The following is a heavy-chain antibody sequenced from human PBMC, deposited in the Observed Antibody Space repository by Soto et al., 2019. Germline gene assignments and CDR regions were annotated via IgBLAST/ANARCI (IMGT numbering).Heavy chain of an antibody. CDR1: GGSISSYY. CDR3: ARDRSSLDY. CDR2: IYYSGST. D-gene: IGHD3-10*01. J-gene: IGHJ4*02. V-gene: IGHV4-30-4*01. Sequence: SETLSLTCTVSGGSISSYYWSWIRQPPGKGLEWIGYIYYSGSTYYNPSLKSRVTISVDTSKNQFSLKLSSVTAADTAVYYCARDRSSLDYWGQGTLVTVSS.